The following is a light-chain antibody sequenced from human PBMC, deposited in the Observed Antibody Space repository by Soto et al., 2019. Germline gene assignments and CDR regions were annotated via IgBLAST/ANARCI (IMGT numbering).Light chain of an antibody. CDR3: QQYSSLPYT. CDR2: KAS. V-gene: IGKV1-5*03. Sequence: DIQMTHSPSTLSASVGDRVTITCRASQSISSWLAWYQQKPGKAPKLLIYKASSLESGVPSRFSGSGSGTEFTLTINNLQPDDFATYYCQQYSSLPYTFXQGTKVDIK. J-gene: IGKJ2*01. CDR1: QSISSW.